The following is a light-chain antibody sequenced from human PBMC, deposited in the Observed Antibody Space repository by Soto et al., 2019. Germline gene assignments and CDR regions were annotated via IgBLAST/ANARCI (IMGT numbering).Light chain of an antibody. J-gene: IGKJ1*01. CDR2: GVS. V-gene: IGKV1-39*01. Sequence: DIQMTQSPSSLSASVGDKVTITCRASQSISSSLNWYQQKSGKAPNLLIYGVSRLQGGVPSRFSGSGSGTDFTLSISSLQPDDFATYYCQQYNSYRTFGQGTKVDIK. CDR3: QQYNSYRT. CDR1: QSISSS.